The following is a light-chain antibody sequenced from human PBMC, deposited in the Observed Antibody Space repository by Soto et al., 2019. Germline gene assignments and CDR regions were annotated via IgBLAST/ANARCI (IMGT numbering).Light chain of an antibody. Sequence: EVVLTQSPGTLSLSPGERATLSCRASQSVGNDCFAWYQQKPGQAPRLLIYSTSRRITGVPDRFSGSGSGTDFTLTIGRLEPEDFAVYYCQQCGTSPMYTFGQGTKLET. CDR3: QQCGTSPMYT. J-gene: IGKJ2*01. CDR2: STS. CDR1: QSVGNDC. V-gene: IGKV3-20*01.